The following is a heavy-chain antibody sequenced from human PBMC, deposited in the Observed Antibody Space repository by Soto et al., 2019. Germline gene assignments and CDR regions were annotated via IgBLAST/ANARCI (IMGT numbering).Heavy chain of an antibody. D-gene: IGHD1-20*01. CDR3: ARETPYNWNDMVGV. J-gene: IGHJ6*03. V-gene: IGHV3-74*03. CDR2: ISNDGSRT. Sequence: EVQLVESGGGLVQPGGSLRLSCAASGFTFSTYWMHWVRLPPGKGLVWVSRISNDGSRTTYADSVKGRFTISRDNTKKTLYLQMNSLRVEYTAVYYCARETPYNWNDMVGVWGKGTTVTVSS. CDR1: GFTFSTYW.